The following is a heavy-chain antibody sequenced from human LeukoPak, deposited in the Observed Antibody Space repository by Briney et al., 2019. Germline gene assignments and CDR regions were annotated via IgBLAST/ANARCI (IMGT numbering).Heavy chain of an antibody. V-gene: IGHV3-48*03. Sequence: PGGSLRLSCAASGFIFSSYEMNWVRQAPGKGLEWVSYISSSGNTINYADSVKGRFTISRDNAKNSLYLQMNSLRAEDTAIYYCARDGKVGATFPGLYHFDYWGQGTLVTVSS. J-gene: IGHJ4*02. D-gene: IGHD1-26*01. CDR3: ARDGKVGATFPGLYHFDY. CDR2: ISSSGNTI. CDR1: GFIFSSYE.